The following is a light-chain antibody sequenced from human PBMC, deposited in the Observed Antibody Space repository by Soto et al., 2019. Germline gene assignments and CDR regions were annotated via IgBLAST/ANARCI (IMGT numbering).Light chain of an antibody. CDR2: EVN. Sequence: QSALTQPPSASGSPGQSVTISCTGTSNDVGAYKYVSWYQQHPGKAPKLIISEVNKRPSGVPDRFSGSKSGNTASLIVSGLQAEDEADYYCSSYAGSHRLSIFGGGTKLTVL. V-gene: IGLV2-8*01. CDR3: SSYAGSHRLSI. CDR1: SNDVGAYKY. J-gene: IGLJ2*01.